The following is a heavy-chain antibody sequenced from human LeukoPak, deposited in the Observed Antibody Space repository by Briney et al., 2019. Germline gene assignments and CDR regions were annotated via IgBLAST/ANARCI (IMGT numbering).Heavy chain of an antibody. J-gene: IGHJ4*02. CDR3: AKDRSRENYYGSGSSPPDY. CDR1: GFTFRSHG. D-gene: IGHD3-10*01. V-gene: IGHV3-30*18. Sequence: GGSLRLSCAASGFTFRSHGMHWVRQAPGKGLEGVAVISYDGSDKYYADSVKGRFTISRDNSKNTLYLQMNSLRAEDTAVYYCAKDRSRENYYGSGSSPPDYWGQGTLVTVSS. CDR2: ISYDGSDK.